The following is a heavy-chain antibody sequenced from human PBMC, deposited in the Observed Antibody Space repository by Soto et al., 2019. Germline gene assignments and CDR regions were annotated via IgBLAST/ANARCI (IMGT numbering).Heavy chain of an antibody. J-gene: IGHJ6*02. CDR3: ASTLVAATTYYYYGMDV. CDR1: GYSFTSYW. Sequence: GESLKLSCKGSGYSFTSYWIGWVRQMPGKGLEWMGIIYPGDSDTRYSPSFQGQVTISADKSISTAYLQWSSLKASDTALYYCASTLVAATTYYYYGMDVWGQGTTVTVSS. D-gene: IGHD1-26*01. CDR2: IYPGDSDT. V-gene: IGHV5-51*01.